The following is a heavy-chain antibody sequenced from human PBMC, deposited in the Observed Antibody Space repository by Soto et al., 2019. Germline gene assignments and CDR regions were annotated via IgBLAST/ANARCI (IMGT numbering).Heavy chain of an antibody. CDR2: TKEDETEK. J-gene: IGHJ4*02. CDR3: ARDGSGYSVI. D-gene: IGHD1-26*01. CDR1: GFSIRTFW. Sequence: EVQLVESGGGLVQPGGSLRLSRAASGFSIRTFWMSWLRQAPGKGLEWVANTKEDETEKYYVDSVKGRFTISRDNAVNSLYLQMNSLRAEDTAVYYCARDGSGYSVIWGQGTLVTVSS. V-gene: IGHV3-7*01.